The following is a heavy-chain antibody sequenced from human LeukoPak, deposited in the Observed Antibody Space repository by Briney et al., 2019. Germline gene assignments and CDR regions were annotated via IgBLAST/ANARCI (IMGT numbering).Heavy chain of an antibody. CDR3: ARRGRRATTTADY. CDR1: GYSFTSYW. Sequence: SGASLQISCKGSGYSFTSYWIGWVRQMPGKGLEWMGIIYPGDSDTRYSPSFQGQVTISADKSISTAYLQWSSLKASDTAMYYCARRGRRATTTADYWGQGTLVTVSS. V-gene: IGHV5-51*01. CDR2: IYPGDSDT. D-gene: IGHD1-26*01. J-gene: IGHJ4*02.